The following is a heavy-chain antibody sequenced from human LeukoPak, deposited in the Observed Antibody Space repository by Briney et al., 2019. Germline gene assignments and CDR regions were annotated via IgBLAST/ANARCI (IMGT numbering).Heavy chain of an antibody. CDR1: GFSFRIFG. CDR2: ISNDGSSK. D-gene: IGHD3-22*01. V-gene: IGHV3-30*18. CDR3: AKKGYYDGSGYYMYYFDH. Sequence: GGSLRLSCAASGFSFRIFGMHWVRQAPGKGLEWVAVISNDGSSKYYADSVKGRFTISRDNSKNTLYLQMNSLRAEDTAVYYCAKKGYYDGSGYYMYYFDHWGQGTLVTVSS. J-gene: IGHJ4*02.